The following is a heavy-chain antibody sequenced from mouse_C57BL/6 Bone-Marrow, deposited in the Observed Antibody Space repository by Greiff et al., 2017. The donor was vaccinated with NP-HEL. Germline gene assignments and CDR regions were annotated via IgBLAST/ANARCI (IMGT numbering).Heavy chain of an antibody. CDR1: GFTFSDYY. CDR2: INYDGSST. J-gene: IGHJ1*03. Sequence: EVKLMESEGGLVQPGSSMKLSCTASGFTFSDYYMAWVRQVPEKGLEWVANINYDGSSTYYLDSLKSRFIISRDNAKNILYLQMSSLKSEDTATYYCARDRDYGSSYRYFDVWGTGTTVTVSS. D-gene: IGHD1-1*01. CDR3: ARDRDYGSSYRYFDV. V-gene: IGHV5-16*01.